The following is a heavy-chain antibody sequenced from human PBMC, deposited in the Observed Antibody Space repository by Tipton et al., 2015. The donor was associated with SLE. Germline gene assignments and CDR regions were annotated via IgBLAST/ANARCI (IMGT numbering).Heavy chain of an antibody. CDR1: GYSISSGYY. J-gene: IGHJ6*03. D-gene: IGHD3-16*01. V-gene: IGHV4-38-2*02. Sequence: LRLSCAVSGYSISSGYYWGWIRQPPGEGLEWIGSIYHSGSTYYNPSLKSRVTISVDTSKNQFSLKLSAVTAADTAVYYCARDRGPNYHYYMDVWGKGTTVTVSS. CDR3: ARDRGPNYHYYMDV. CDR2: IYHSGST.